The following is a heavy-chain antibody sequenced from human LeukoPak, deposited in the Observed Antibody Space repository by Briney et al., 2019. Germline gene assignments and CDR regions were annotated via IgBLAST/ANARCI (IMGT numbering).Heavy chain of an antibody. CDR1: GFSFRNYD. CDR2: VGTGGDT. Sequence: PGGSLRLSCSASGFSFRNYDMHWVRQPTGKGLEWVSAVGTGGDTYYPGSAKGRFTVVRENPKNTLYLQMNSLRAGDTAMYYCARRSAAAGIDAFDIWGQGTMVTVSS. CDR3: ARRSAAAGIDAFDI. D-gene: IGHD6-13*01. V-gene: IGHV3-13*01. J-gene: IGHJ3*02.